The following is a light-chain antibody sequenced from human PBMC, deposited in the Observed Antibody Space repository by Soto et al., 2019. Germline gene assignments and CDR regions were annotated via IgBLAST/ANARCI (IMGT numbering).Light chain of an antibody. CDR2: GNS. CDR3: QSYDSSLSGSGV. CDR1: SSNIGAGYD. J-gene: IGLJ3*02. V-gene: IGLV1-40*01. Sequence: HSVLTQPPSVSGAPGQRVTISCTGSSSNIGAGYDVHWYQQLPGTAPKLLIYGNSNRPSGVPDRFSGSKSGTSASLAITGLQAEDEADYYCQSYDSSLSGSGVFGRGTKLNVL.